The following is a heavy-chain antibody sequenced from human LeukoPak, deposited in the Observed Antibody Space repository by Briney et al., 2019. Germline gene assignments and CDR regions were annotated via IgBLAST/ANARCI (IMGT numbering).Heavy chain of an antibody. V-gene: IGHV3-33*01. J-gene: IGHJ4*02. CDR3: TRDTDY. Sequence: GRSLRLSCAASGFTFSTYGMHWVRQAPGKGLEWVAIIWYDGSNKYYADSVEGRFTISRDNSKNTLYLQMNSLRAEDTAVYYCTRDTDYWGQGTLVTVSS. CDR1: GFTFSTYG. CDR2: IWYDGSNK.